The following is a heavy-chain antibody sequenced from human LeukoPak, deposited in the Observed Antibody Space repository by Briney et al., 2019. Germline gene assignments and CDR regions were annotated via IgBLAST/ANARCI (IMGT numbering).Heavy chain of an antibody. CDR3: ASLMTSYYYYGMDV. J-gene: IGHJ6*02. V-gene: IGHV1-69*13. CDR1: GGTFSSYA. Sequence: SVKVSCKASGGTFSSYAISWVRQAPGQGLEWMGGIIPIFDTANYAQKFQGRVTITADESTSTAYMELSSLRSEDTAVYYCASLMTSYYYYGMDVWGQETTVTVSS. CDR2: IIPIFDTA.